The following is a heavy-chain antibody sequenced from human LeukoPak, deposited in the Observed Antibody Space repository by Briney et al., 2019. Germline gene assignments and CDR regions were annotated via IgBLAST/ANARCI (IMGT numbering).Heavy chain of an antibody. V-gene: IGHV3-30*18. J-gene: IGHJ2*01. CDR1: GFTLSTYG. CDR2: MSYEGIYE. CDR3: AKDANPVYGDRTYWYFDL. Sequence: GRSLRLSCAASGFTLSTYGVHWVRQAPGKGLEWVAVMSYEGIYEYYADSVKGRFTISRDNSKNTLFLQMNSLRPEDTAVYYCAKDANPVYGDRTYWYFDLWGRGTLVTVSS. D-gene: IGHD4-17*01.